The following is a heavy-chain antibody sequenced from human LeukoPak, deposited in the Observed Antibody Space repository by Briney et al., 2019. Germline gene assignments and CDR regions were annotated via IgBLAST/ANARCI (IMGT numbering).Heavy chain of an antibody. CDR2: ISYDGSNK. Sequence: GGSLRLSCAASGFTFSHSAIHWVRQAPGKGLEWVAVISYDGSNKYYADSVKGRFTISRDNSKNTLYLQMNSLRAEDTAVYYCARLGSSGWYGVYYFDYWGQGTLVTVSS. CDR1: GFTFSHSA. J-gene: IGHJ4*02. V-gene: IGHV3-30-3*01. CDR3: ARLGSSGWYGVYYFDY. D-gene: IGHD6-19*01.